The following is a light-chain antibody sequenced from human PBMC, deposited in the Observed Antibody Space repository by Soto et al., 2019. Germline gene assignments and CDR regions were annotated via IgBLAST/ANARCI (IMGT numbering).Light chain of an antibody. CDR3: SSYAGSIYV. J-gene: IGLJ1*01. CDR1: SSDVGGYNY. Sequence: QSALTQPPSASGSPGQSVTISCTGTSSDVGGYNYVSWYQQHPGKAPKLMIYEVSKRPSGVPGRFSGSKSGNTASLTVSGLQAEDDADYYCSSYAGSIYVFGTGTKVTVL. CDR2: EVS. V-gene: IGLV2-8*01.